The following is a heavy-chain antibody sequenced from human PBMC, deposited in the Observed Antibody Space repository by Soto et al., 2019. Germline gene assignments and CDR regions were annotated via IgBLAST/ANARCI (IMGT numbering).Heavy chain of an antibody. CDR1: GFTFSSYG. Sequence: QVQLVESGGGVVQPGRSLRLSCAASGFTFSSYGMHWVRQAPGKGLAWVAVIWYDGSNKYYADSVKGRFTISRDNSKNTLYLQMNSLRAEDTAVYDCARDKEYDFWSGYYSGADFDYWGQGTLVTVSA. CDR3: ARDKEYDFWSGYYSGADFDY. D-gene: IGHD3-3*01. V-gene: IGHV3-33*01. J-gene: IGHJ4*02. CDR2: IWYDGSNK.